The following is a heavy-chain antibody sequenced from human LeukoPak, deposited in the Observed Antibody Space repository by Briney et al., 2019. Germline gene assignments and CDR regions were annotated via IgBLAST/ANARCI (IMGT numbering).Heavy chain of an antibody. V-gene: IGHV3-13*04. CDR3: ARSPYSSGLYYYGMDV. Sequence: GGSLRLSCAASGFTFSSYDMHWVRQATGKGLEWVSATGTAGDTYYPGSVKGRFTISRENAKNSLYLQMNSLRAGDTAVYYCARSPYSSGLYYYGMDVWGQGTTVTVSS. J-gene: IGHJ6*02. CDR2: TGTAGDT. D-gene: IGHD6-19*01. CDR1: GFTFSSYD.